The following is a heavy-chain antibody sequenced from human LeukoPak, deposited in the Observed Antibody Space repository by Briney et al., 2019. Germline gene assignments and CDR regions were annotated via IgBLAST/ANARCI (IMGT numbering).Heavy chain of an antibody. CDR2: IYYSGST. CDR3: ARDAPRGYGSGSRDPDY. J-gene: IGHJ4*02. CDR1: GGSISSYY. Sequence: SETLSLTFTVSGGSISSYYWVWIRQPPGKGLEWIGSIYYSGSTYYNPSLKSRVTISVDTSKNQFSLKLSSVTAADTAVYYCARDAPRGYGSGSRDPDYWGQGTLVTVSS. D-gene: IGHD3-10*01. V-gene: IGHV4-39*07.